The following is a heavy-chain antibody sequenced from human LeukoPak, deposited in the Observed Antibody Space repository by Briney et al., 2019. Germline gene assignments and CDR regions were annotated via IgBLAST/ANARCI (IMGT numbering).Heavy chain of an antibody. CDR3: AKDFYYYGSGSADY. Sequence: QPGRSLRLSCAASGFTFSSYGMHWVCQAPGKGLEWVAVISYDGSNKYYADSVKGRFTISRDNSKNTLYLQMSSLRAEDTAVYYCAKDFYYYGSGSADYWGQGTLVTVSS. D-gene: IGHD3-10*01. CDR2: ISYDGSNK. CDR1: GFTFSSYG. V-gene: IGHV3-30*18. J-gene: IGHJ4*02.